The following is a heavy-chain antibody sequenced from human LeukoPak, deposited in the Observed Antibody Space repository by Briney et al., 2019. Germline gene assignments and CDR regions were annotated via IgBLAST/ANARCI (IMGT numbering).Heavy chain of an antibody. D-gene: IGHD2-2*01. V-gene: IGHV3-30*02. J-gene: IGHJ4*02. CDR2: IRYDGSNK. CDR3: ANGKLGYCSSTSCPNFDY. Sequence: PGGSLRLSCAASGFTFSSYGMHWVRQAPGKGLEWVAFIRYDGSNKYYADSVKGRFTISRDNSKNTLYLQMNSLRAEDTAVYYCANGKLGYCSSTSCPNFDYWGQGTLVTVSS. CDR1: GFTFSSYG.